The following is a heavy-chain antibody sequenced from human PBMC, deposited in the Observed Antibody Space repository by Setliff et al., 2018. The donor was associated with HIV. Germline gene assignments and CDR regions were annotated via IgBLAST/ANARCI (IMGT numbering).Heavy chain of an antibody. J-gene: IGHJ2*01. CDR3: ATGPTMVTSKGFWFFDL. CDR2: IYYSGST. D-gene: IGHD4-17*01. Sequence: KPSETLSLTCTVSGGSISSHYWTWIRQPPGKGLEWIGSIYYSGSTYYNPSLKSRVTISVDTSKNQFSLKLSPVTAADTAVYYCATGPTMVTSKGFWFFDLWGRGTLVTVSS. V-gene: IGHV4-59*11. CDR1: GGSISSHY.